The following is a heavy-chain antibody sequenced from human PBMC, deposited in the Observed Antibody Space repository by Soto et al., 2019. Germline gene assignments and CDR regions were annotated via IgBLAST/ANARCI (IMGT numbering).Heavy chain of an antibody. J-gene: IGHJ4*02. Sequence: PGGSLGLSCASSGFTFSSYAMSWVRQAPGKGLEWVSAISGSGGSTYYADSVKGRFTISRDNSKNTLYLQVNSLRAEDTAVYYCANSPEPPAYYVILIVLQLQYSIDFRGQGTLVTVSS. V-gene: IGHV3-23*01. CDR2: ISGSGGST. CDR3: ANSPEPPAYYVILIVLQLQYSIDF. D-gene: IGHD3-9*01. CDR1: GFTFSSYA.